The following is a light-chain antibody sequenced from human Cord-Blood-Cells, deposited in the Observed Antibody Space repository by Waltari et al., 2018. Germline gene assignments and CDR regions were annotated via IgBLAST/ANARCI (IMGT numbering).Light chain of an antibody. V-gene: IGLV2-11*01. CDR3: CSYAGSYNWV. CDR2: DVS. CDR1: SSDVGGYNY. J-gene: IGLJ3*02. Sequence: QSALTQPRSVSGSPGQSVTISCTGTSSDVGGYNYVSWYQHHPGKAPKLMIYDVSKRPSGVPDRFSGSKYGNTASLTISGLQAEDEADYYCCSYAGSYNWVFGGGTKLTVL.